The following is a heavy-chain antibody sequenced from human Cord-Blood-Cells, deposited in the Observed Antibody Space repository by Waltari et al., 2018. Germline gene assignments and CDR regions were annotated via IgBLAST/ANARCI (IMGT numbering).Heavy chain of an antibody. CDR1: GSTFTAYY. CDR2: SNPNSGGT. V-gene: IGHV1-2*06. CDR3: ARPLELGTEGDY. J-gene: IGHJ4*02. Sequence: QVQLVQSGAAVKKPGASVKVSCNASGSTFTAYYMHWVRQAPGQGLEWMGRSNPNSGGTNYAQKFQSRVTMTRDTSISTAYMELSRLRSDDTAVYYCARPLELGTEGDYWGQGTLVTVSS. D-gene: IGHD7-27*01.